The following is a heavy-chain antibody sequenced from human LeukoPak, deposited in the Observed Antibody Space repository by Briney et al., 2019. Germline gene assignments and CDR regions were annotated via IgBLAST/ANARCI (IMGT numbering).Heavy chain of an antibody. D-gene: IGHD2-8*02. J-gene: IGHJ4*02. V-gene: IGHV3-7*03. CDR3: VSRCCTANACFVSSFNCFDH. Sequence: AGGSLRLSCAASGLTFSRYWLTWVRQAPGKGLEWVANINEDGSEKNYVDSVKGRFTISRDNAKSSLYLQMNSLRDEDTAVYHCVSRCCTANACFVSSFNCFDHWGQGSLVTVSS. CDR2: INEDGSEK. CDR1: GLTFSRYW.